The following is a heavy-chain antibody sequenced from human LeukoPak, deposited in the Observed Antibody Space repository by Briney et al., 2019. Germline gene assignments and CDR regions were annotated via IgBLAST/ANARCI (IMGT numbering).Heavy chain of an antibody. CDR1: GASINNSSYY. Sequence: SETLSLTCTVSGASINNSSYYWGWIRQPPGKGLEWIGRIYTSGSTNYNPSLKSRVTMSVDTSKNQFSLKLSSVTAADTAVYYCARDLWGKELTDYYRFDPWGQGTLVTVSS. CDR3: ARDLWGKELTDYYRFDP. CDR2: IYTSGST. J-gene: IGHJ5*02. D-gene: IGHD3-16*01. V-gene: IGHV4-39*07.